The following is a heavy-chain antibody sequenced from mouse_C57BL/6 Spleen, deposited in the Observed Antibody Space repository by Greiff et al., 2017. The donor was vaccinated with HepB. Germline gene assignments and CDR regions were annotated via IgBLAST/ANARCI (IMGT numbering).Heavy chain of an antibody. J-gene: IGHJ1*03. CDR1: GFTFSSYG. D-gene: IGHD2-5*01. CDR2: ISSGGSYT. V-gene: IGHV5-6*01. Sequence: EVQGVESGGDLVKPGGSLKLSCAASGFTFSSYGMSWVRQTPDKRLEWVATISSGGSYTYYPDSVKGRFTISRDNAKNTLYLQMSSLKSEDTAMYYCARQGYSNYDFDVWGTGTTVTVSS. CDR3: ARQGYSNYDFDV.